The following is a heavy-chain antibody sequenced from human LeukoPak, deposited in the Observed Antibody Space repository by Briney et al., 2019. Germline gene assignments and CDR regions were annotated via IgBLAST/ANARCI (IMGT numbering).Heavy chain of an antibody. J-gene: IGHJ6*02. CDR1: GGSISSSSYY. D-gene: IGHD2-2*01. Sequence: SETLSLTCTVSGGSISSSSYYWGWSRQPPGKGLEWIGSIYYSGSTYYNPSLKSRVTISVDTSKNQFSLKLSSVTAADTAVYYCARPVVPAATHSYWDPGMDVWGQGTTVTVSS. CDR2: IYYSGST. V-gene: IGHV4-39*01. CDR3: ARPVVPAATHSYWDPGMDV.